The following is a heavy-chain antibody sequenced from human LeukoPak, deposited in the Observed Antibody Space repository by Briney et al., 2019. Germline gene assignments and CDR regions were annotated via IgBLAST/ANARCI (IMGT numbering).Heavy chain of an antibody. CDR3: AKGVYSSGWYGWLDY. Sequence: GGSLRHSCAASGFTFSSYAMSWVRQAPGKGLEWVSAISGSGGSTYYADSVKGRFTISRDNSKNTLYLQMNSLRAEDTAVYYCAKGVYSSGWYGWLDYWGQGTLVTVSS. CDR2: ISGSGGST. V-gene: IGHV3-23*01. CDR1: GFTFSSYA. D-gene: IGHD6-19*01. J-gene: IGHJ4*02.